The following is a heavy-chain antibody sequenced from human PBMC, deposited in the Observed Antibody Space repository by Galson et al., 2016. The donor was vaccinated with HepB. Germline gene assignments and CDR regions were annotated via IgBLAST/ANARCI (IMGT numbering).Heavy chain of an antibody. D-gene: IGHD2/OR15-2a*01. CDR2: INDSGST. CDR3: ARTFWGLYYFDY. Sequence: SETLSLTCAVYGGSFSDYYWSWIRQPPGKGLEWIGEINDSGSTNYNPSLKSRVTISVDTSKNQFSLKLSSVTAADTAVYYCARTFWGLYYFDYWGQGTLVTV. CDR1: GGSFSDYY. V-gene: IGHV4-34*01. J-gene: IGHJ4*02.